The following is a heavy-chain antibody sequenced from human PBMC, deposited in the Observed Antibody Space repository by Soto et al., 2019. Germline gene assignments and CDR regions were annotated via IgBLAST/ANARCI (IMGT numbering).Heavy chain of an antibody. CDR3: ARGLFPYYYDSSGLDY. CDR1: GYTFTSYY. D-gene: IGHD3-22*01. V-gene: IGHV1-46*01. J-gene: IGHJ4*02. Sequence: VKVSCKASGYTFTSYYMHWVRQAPGQGLEWMGIINPSGGSTSYAQKFQGRVTMTRDTSTSTVYMELSSLRSEDTAVYYCARGLFPYYYDSSGLDYWGQGTLVTVSS. CDR2: INPSGGST.